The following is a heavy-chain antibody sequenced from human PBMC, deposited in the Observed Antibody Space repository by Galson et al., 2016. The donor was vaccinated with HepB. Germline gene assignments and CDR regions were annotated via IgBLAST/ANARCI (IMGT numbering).Heavy chain of an antibody. CDR2: ITGSSSNI. D-gene: IGHD6-13*01. Sequence: SLRLSCAASGFTFNTYSMNWVRQAPGKGLEWIAYITGSSSNIKYADSVKGRFTISRDNAKNSLYLQSSSLRDEDTAVYYCARDGSSQFSSNWYVAFDIWGQGTVVTVSS. CDR1: GFTFNTYS. J-gene: IGHJ3*02. V-gene: IGHV3-48*02. CDR3: ARDGSSQFSSNWYVAFDI.